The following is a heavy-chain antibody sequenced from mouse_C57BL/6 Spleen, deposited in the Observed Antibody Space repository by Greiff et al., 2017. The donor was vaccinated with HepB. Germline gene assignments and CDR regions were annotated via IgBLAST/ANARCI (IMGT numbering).Heavy chain of an antibody. Sequence: LQESGPELVKPGASVKISCKASGYAFSSSWMNWVKQRPGKGLEWIGRIYPGDGDTNYNGKFKGKATLTADKSSSTAYMQLSSLTSEDSAVYVCASWDYYGISSWGQGTTLTVSS. CDR3: ASWDYYGISS. V-gene: IGHV1-82*01. CDR1: GYAFSSSW. D-gene: IGHD1-1*01. CDR2: IYPGDGDT. J-gene: IGHJ2*01.